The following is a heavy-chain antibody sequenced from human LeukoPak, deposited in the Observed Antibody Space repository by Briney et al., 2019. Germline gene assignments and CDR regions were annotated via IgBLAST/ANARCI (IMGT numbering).Heavy chain of an antibody. Sequence: ASVKVSCKASGYTFTGYYMHWVRQAPGQGLEWMGWINPNSGGTNYAQKFQGRVTMTRDTSTSTAYLELSRLRSDDTAVYYCASGPRSTIFGVDSYYFDYWGQGTLVTVSS. J-gene: IGHJ4*02. CDR1: GYTFTGYY. CDR3: ASGPRSTIFGVDSYYFDY. D-gene: IGHD3-3*01. V-gene: IGHV1-2*02. CDR2: INPNSGGT.